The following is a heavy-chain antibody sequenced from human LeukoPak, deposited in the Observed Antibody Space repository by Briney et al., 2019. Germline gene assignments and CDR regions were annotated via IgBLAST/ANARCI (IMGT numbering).Heavy chain of an antibody. J-gene: IGHJ4*02. D-gene: IGHD5-12*01. V-gene: IGHV4-34*01. CDR1: GGSFSGYY. CDR2: INHSGST. CDR3: ARLTRQYSGYDCLDY. Sequence: PSETLSLTCAVYGGSFSGYYWSWIRQPPGKGLEWIGEINHSGSTNYNPSLKSRVTISVDTSMNQFSLKLSSVTAADTAVYYCARLTRQYSGYDCLDYWGQGTLVTVSS.